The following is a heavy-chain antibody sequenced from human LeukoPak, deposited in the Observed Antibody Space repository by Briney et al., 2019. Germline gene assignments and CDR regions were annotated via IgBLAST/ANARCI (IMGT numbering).Heavy chain of an antibody. CDR2: IYYGGST. Sequence: GGSLRLSCAASGFSVSSNYMFWVRQAPGKGLEWVSVIYYGGSTYNANSVKGRLTISRDNSKNALYLQMISLRAEDTAVYYCAKSIAGSRSWALDHWGQGTLVTVSS. D-gene: IGHD6-6*01. V-gene: IGHV3-53*01. J-gene: IGHJ4*02. CDR3: AKSIAGSRSWALDH. CDR1: GFSVSSNY.